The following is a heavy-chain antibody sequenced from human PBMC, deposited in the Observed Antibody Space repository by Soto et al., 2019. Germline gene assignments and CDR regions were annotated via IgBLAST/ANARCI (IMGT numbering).Heavy chain of an antibody. CDR1: GYPFTGYY. CDR3: ERDNWNDVSVGVS. V-gene: IGHV1-2*02. J-gene: IGHJ4*02. D-gene: IGHD1-20*01. Sequence: XSVKGSCTASGYPFTGYYVHWVRQTAGQGLEWMGWINPNSGGTNYAQKFQCRVTMTRDTSISTAYMELSRLRSDDTAVYYCERDNWNDVSVGVSWGQGTLVTVSS. CDR2: INPNSGGT.